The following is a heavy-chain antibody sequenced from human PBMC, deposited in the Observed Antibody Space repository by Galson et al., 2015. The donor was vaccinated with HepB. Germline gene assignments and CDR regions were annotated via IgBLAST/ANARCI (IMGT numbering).Heavy chain of an antibody. CDR2: MNPNSGNT. Sequence: SVKVSCKASGYTFTSYDINWVRQATGQGLEWMGWMNPNSGNTGYAQKFQGRVTMTRNTSISTAYMELSSLRSEDTAVYYCARGQPRTNYDFWSGYYRGYYYYGMDVWGQGTTVTVSS. J-gene: IGHJ6*02. D-gene: IGHD3-3*01. V-gene: IGHV1-8*01. CDR3: ARGQPRTNYDFWSGYYRGYYYYGMDV. CDR1: GYTFTSYD.